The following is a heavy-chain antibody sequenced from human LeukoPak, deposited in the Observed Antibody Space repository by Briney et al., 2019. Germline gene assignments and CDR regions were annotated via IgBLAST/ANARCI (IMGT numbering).Heavy chain of an antibody. Sequence: SETLSLTCPVSGGSISSGGYYWSWTRHHPGKGLEWIGYIYYSGSTYYNPTLKSRVTISVDTSKKQFSLKLSSVTAADTAVYYCARAPYSYGPYYYYGMDVWGQGTTVTVSS. J-gene: IGHJ6*02. CDR3: ARAPYSYGPYYYYGMDV. D-gene: IGHD5-18*01. CDR1: GGSISSGGYY. V-gene: IGHV4-31*03. CDR2: IYYSGST.